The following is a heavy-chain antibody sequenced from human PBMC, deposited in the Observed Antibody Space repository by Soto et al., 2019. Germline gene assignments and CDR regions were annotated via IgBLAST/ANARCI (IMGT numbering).Heavy chain of an antibody. J-gene: IGHJ6*02. CDR3: ARDPRGAHSGYDSYYYYGMDV. Sequence: ASVKVSCKASGYTFTSYGISWVRQAPGQGLEWMGWISAYNGNTNYAQKLQGRVTMTTDTSTSTAYMELRSLRSDDTAVYYCARDPRGAHSGYDSYYYYGMDVWGQGTTVTVSS. CDR1: GYTFTSYG. V-gene: IGHV1-18*01. D-gene: IGHD5-12*01. CDR2: ISAYNGNT.